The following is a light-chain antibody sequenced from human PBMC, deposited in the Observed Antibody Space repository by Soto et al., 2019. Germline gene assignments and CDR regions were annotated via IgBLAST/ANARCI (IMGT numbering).Light chain of an antibody. V-gene: IGLV2-14*03. Sequence: QSALTQPASVSGSPGQSITISCTGTSSDIGTYNFVSWYQQHPGKAPKLMIYDVTNRPSGVSNRFSGSKSGNTASLTISGLQAEDEADYYCSSYTASASYVFGGGTKLTFL. CDR2: DVT. CDR3: SSYTASASYV. CDR1: SSDIGTYNF. J-gene: IGLJ1*01.